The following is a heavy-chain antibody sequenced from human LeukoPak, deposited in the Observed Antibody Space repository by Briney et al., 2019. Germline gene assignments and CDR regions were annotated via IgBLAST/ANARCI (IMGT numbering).Heavy chain of an antibody. V-gene: IGHV3-30*18. CDR2: ISYDGSNK. CDR3: AKTRGYSYGYLYFDY. J-gene: IGHJ4*02. Sequence: GRSLRLSCAASGFTSSSYGMHWVRQAPGKGLEWVAVISYDGSNKYYADSVKGRFTISRDTSKNTLYLQMNSLRAEDTAVYYCAKTRGYSYGYLYFDYWGQGTLVTVSS. CDR1: GFTSSSYG. D-gene: IGHD5-18*01.